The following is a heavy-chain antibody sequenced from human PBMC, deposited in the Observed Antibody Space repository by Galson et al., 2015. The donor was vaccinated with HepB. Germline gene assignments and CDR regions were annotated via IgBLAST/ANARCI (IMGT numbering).Heavy chain of an antibody. CDR1: GGSISSSSYY. D-gene: IGHD6-13*01. V-gene: IGHV4-39*01. CDR2: IYYSGCT. Sequence: ETLSLTCTVSGGSISSSSYYWGWIRQPPGKGLEWIGSIYYSGCTYYNPSLKSRVTISVDTSKNQFSLKLSSVTAADTAVYYCAIAAGTLFFDYWGQGTLVTVSS. CDR3: AIAAGTLFFDY. J-gene: IGHJ4*02.